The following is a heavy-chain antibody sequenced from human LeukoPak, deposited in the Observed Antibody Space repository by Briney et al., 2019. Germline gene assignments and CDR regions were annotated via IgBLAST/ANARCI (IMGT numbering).Heavy chain of an antibody. D-gene: IGHD7-27*01. CDR3: ARGAGNWGFWFDWYFDL. J-gene: IGHJ2*01. CDR1: GYTFTSYG. Sequence: ASVKVSCKASGYTFTSYGISWVRQAPGQGLEWMGGIIPIFGTANYAQKFQGRVTITTDESTSTAYMELSSLRSEDTAVYYCARGAGNWGFWFDWYFDLWGRGTLVTVSS. CDR2: IIPIFGTA. V-gene: IGHV1-69*05.